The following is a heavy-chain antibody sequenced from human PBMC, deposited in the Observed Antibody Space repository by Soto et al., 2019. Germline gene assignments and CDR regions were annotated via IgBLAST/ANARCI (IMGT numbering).Heavy chain of an antibody. J-gene: IGHJ6*02. D-gene: IGHD4-17*01. CDR3: ARDNRFWPYGDYGAANYYYYYGMDV. CDR2: ISYDGSNK. CDR1: GFTFSSYA. V-gene: IGHV3-30-3*01. Sequence: GGSLRLSCAASGFTFSSYAMHWVRQAPGKGLEWVAVISYDGSNKYYADSVKGRFTISRDNSKNTLYLQMNSLRAEDTAVYYCARDNRFWPYGDYGAANYYYYYGMDVWGQGTTVTVSS.